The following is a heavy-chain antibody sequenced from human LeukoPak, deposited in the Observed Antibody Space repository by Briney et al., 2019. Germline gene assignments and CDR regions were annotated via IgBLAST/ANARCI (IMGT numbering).Heavy chain of an antibody. D-gene: IGHD2-15*01. J-gene: IGHJ6*02. CDR1: GGSISSYY. CDR3: ARAGYCSGGSCPPYYYYGMDV. CDR2: IYTSGST. V-gene: IGHV4-4*07. Sequence: SETLSLTCTVSGGSISSYYWSWLRQPAGKGLEWIRRIYTSGSTNYNPSLKSRVTMSVDTSKNQFSLKLSSVTAADTAVYYCARAGYCSGGSCPPYYYYGMDVWGQGTTVTVSS.